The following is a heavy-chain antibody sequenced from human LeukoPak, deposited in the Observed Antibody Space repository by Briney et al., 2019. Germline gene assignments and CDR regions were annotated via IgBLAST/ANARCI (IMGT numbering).Heavy chain of an antibody. D-gene: IGHD1-7*01. CDR1: GLTFSSSV. CDR2: ISGSGGSP. V-gene: IGHV3-23*01. CDR3: ARDEQLELRADFLR. J-gene: IGHJ4*02. Sequence: GGSLRLSCAASGLTFSSSVMSWVRQAPGEGLEWVLAISGSGGSPYYADSVKGRFTISRDNSKTTLYLQMNSLRTDDTAVYYCARDEQLELRADFLRWGQGTLVTVSS.